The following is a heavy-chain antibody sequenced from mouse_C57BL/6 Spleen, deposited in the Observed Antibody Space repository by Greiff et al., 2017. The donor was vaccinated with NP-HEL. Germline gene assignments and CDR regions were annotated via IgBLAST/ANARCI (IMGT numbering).Heavy chain of an antibody. J-gene: IGHJ4*01. CDR2: IWSGGST. CDR1: GFSLTSYG. V-gene: IGHV2-2*01. CDR3: ARNRRGNYRAMDY. D-gene: IGHD2-1*01. Sequence: VQRVESGPGLVQPSQSLSITCTVSGFSLTSYGVHWVRQSPGKGLEWLGVIWSGGSTDYNAAFISRLSISKDNSKSQVFFKMNSLQADDTAIYYCARNRRGNYRAMDYWGQGTSVTVSS.